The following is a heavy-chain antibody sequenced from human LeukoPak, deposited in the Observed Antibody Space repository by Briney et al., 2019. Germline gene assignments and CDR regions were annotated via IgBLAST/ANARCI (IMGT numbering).Heavy chain of an antibody. Sequence: PSETLSLTCTVSGVSISSSSNYWGWIRQPPGVGLEWIGSIYYSGCTYYNPSLKSRVTISVDTSKNQFSLKLSSVTAADTAVYFCARRTPSNWNDGHAFDIWGQGTMVTVSS. J-gene: IGHJ3*02. CDR3: ARRTPSNWNDGHAFDI. CDR1: GVSISSSSNY. D-gene: IGHD1-20*01. V-gene: IGHV4-39*01. CDR2: IYYSGCT.